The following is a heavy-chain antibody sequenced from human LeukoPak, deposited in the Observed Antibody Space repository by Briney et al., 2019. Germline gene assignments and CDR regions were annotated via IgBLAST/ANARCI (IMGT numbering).Heavy chain of an antibody. CDR1: GFTFSSYA. CDR3: AYGSGSPYFDY. Sequence: GGSLRLSCAASGFTFSSYAMHWVRQAPGKGLEWVAVISYDGSNKYYADSMKGRFTISRDNSKNTLYLQMNSLRAEDTAVYYCAYGSGSPYFDYWGQGTLVTVSS. D-gene: IGHD3-10*01. CDR2: ISYDGSNK. J-gene: IGHJ4*02. V-gene: IGHV3-30-3*01.